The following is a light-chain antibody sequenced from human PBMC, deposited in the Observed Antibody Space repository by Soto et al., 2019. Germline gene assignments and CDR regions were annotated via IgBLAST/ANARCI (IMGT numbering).Light chain of an antibody. CDR1: SSDVGGYNY. J-gene: IGLJ2*01. Sequence: SALTQPASVSGSPGQSITISCTGPSSDVGGYNYVSWYQQHPGKAPKLMIYDVSNRPSGVSNRFSGSKSGNTASLTISGLQAEDEADYYCSSYTSSSTLVFGGGTKLTVL. CDR3: SSYTSSSTLV. V-gene: IGLV2-14*01. CDR2: DVS.